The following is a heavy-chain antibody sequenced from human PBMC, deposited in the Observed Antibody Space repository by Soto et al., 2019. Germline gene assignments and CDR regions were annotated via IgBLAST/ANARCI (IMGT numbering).Heavy chain of an antibody. J-gene: IGHJ4*02. D-gene: IGHD5-12*01. CDR1: GGSISSGGYY. Sequence: SETLSLTCTVSGGSISSGGYYWNWIRQHPGKGLEWIGYIYHSGSTYYNPSLKSRVTISVDRSKNQFSLKLSSVTAADTAVYYCAAGGGLPRYYWGQGTLVTVSS. V-gene: IGHV4-30-2*01. CDR3: AAGGGLPRYY. CDR2: IYHSGST.